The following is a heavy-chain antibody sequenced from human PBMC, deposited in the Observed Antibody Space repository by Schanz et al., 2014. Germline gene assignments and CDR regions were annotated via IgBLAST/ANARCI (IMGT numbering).Heavy chain of an antibody. CDR1: GFTFTDHA. CDR3: AKRCSSTSCSHGAFDI. Sequence: EVQLLASGGGLVQPGGSLRLTCLTSGFTFTDHAMSWVRQAPGKGLEWVSTISGLGEATFYSDSVKGRFTVSRDNSKNIVYLQMNRLRAEDTAVYYCAKRCSSTSCSHGAFDIWGQGTMVTVSS. D-gene: IGHD2-2*01. V-gene: IGHV3-23*01. J-gene: IGHJ3*02. CDR2: ISGLGEAT.